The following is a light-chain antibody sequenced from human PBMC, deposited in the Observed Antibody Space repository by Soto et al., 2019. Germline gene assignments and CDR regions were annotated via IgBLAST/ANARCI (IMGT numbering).Light chain of an antibody. CDR1: HDVSVS. CDR2: DAS. CDR3: QQRASWPYT. Sequence: EIVLTQSPDTLSLSPGDGATLSCRASHDVSVSLVWYRQRPGQSPRLLIHDASNRATGISARFSGSGSGTDFTLTIGSLEPEESALYYCQQRASWPYTSGQGTKVEIK. V-gene: IGKV3-11*01. J-gene: IGKJ2*01.